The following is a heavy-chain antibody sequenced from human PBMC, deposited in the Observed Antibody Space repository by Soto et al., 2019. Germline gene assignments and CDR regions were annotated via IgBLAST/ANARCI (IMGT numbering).Heavy chain of an antibody. CDR2: VFYTGFT. CDR3: ASSQKGYNWNYFDH. CDR1: GGSISGSYYY. D-gene: IGHD1-20*01. J-gene: IGHJ4*02. Sequence: PSETLSLTCTVSGGSISGSYYYWGWLRQSPGRGPEWIGSVFYTGFTSYNPSLESRVSVSVDTSKNQFSLKVSAVTAADTAVYYCASSQKGYNWNYFDHWGQGALVTVSS. V-gene: IGHV4-39*01.